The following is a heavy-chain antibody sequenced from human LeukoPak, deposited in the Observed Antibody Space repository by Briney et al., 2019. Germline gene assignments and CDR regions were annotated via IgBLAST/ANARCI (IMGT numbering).Heavy chain of an antibody. Sequence: SETLSLTCTVSGGSISSRSYYWGWIRQPPGKGLEWIGYIYYSAGTNYNPSLKSRVTISVDTSKNQFSLRLNSVTAADTAVYYCARLWHSSSWYDGFDYWGQGTLVTVSS. J-gene: IGHJ4*02. D-gene: IGHD6-13*01. CDR1: GGSISSRSYY. V-gene: IGHV4-61*05. CDR3: ARLWHSSSWYDGFDY. CDR2: IYYSAGT.